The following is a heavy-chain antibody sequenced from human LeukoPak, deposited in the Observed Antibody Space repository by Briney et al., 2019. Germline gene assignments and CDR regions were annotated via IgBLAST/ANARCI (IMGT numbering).Heavy chain of an antibody. D-gene: IGHD6-13*01. Sequence: PGGSLRLSCAASGFTFRNYEMNWVRQAPGKGLEWISYTSSSGGTVYYADSVKGRFTLSRDNTENSLYLQMNSLRAEGTAVYYCATLTFSRTWYMDYWGQGTLVTVSS. J-gene: IGHJ4*02. V-gene: IGHV3-48*03. CDR2: TSSSGGTV. CDR3: ATLTFSRTWYMDY. CDR1: GFTFRNYE.